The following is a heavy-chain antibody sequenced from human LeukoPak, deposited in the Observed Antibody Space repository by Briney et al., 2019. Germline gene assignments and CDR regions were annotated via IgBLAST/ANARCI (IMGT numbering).Heavy chain of an antibody. Sequence: GGSLRLSCAASGFTLGSANAMTWVRQAPGKGLEWVSLISASGSATYYADSVRGRFAFSRDISKNTLFLQMSSLRTEDTAVYYCAKGTLFGVVTSFDFWGQGTLVTVSS. D-gene: IGHD3-3*01. CDR3: AKGTLFGVVTSFDF. CDR1: GFTLGSANA. V-gene: IGHV3-23*01. CDR2: ISASGSAT. J-gene: IGHJ4*02.